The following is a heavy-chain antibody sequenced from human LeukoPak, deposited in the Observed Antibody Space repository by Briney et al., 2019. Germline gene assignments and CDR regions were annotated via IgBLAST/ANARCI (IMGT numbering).Heavy chain of an antibody. CDR1: GFTFSSYS. J-gene: IGHJ5*02. CDR3: ARPPNNRFDP. Sequence: GGSLRLSCAASGFTFSSYSMSWVRQAPGKGLEWVSSISSSSSYIYYADSVKGRFTISRDNAKNSLYLQMNSLRAEDTAVYYCARPPNNRFDPWGQGTLVTVSS. CDR2: ISSSSSYI. V-gene: IGHV3-21*01.